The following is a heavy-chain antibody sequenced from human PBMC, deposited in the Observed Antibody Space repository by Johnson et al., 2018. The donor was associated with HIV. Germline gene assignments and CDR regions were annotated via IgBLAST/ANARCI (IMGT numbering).Heavy chain of an antibody. D-gene: IGHD1-26*01. Sequence: QVQLVESGGGVVRPGGSLRLSCAASGFTFDDYGMSWVRQAPGKGLEWVAVISYDGSNKYYADSVKGRFTISRDNSKNTLYLQMNSLRAEDTALYYCAKEVATRGIVGARGAFDIWGQGTMVTVSS. V-gene: IGHV3-30*18. CDR1: GFTFDDYG. CDR2: ISYDGSNK. CDR3: AKEVATRGIVGARGAFDI. J-gene: IGHJ3*02.